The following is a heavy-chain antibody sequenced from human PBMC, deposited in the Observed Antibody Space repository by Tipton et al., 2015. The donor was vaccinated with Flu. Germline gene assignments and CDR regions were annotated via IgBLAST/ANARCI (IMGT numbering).Heavy chain of an antibody. CDR2: INHSRTT. CDR1: GGSFTGYY. J-gene: IGHJ4*02. V-gene: IGHV4-34*01. Sequence: GLVKPSETLSLTCAIYGGSFTGYYWSWIRQPPGKGLEWSGEINHSRTTNYNPSLESRVTISADTSKKQFSLKVTSVTAADTAVYYCATKFASWGVWEPRDYWGQRTLVTVSS. D-gene: IGHD3-10*01. CDR3: ATKFASWGVWEPRDY.